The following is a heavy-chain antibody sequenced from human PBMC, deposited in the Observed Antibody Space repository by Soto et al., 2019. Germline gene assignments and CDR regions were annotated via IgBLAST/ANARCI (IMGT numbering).Heavy chain of an antibody. CDR2: IKQDGSEK. V-gene: IGHV3-7*01. Sequence: GGSLRLSCAASGFTFSSYWMSWVRQAPGKGLEWVANIKQDGSEKYYVDSVKGRFTISRDNSKSTLYLQMNSLRDEDTAVYYCATAYYLSDYFYHGMDVWGQGTTVTVSS. D-gene: IGHD3-10*01. J-gene: IGHJ6*02. CDR1: GFTFSSYW. CDR3: ATAYYLSDYFYHGMDV.